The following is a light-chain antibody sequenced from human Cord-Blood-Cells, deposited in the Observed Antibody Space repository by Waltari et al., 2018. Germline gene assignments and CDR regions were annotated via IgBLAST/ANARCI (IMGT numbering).Light chain of an antibody. CDR1: SSDVGGYNY. Sequence: QSALTQPASVSGSPGQSIPISCPGTSSDVGGYNYVSWYQQHPGKAPKRMIYEVSNRPSGVSNRFSGSKSGNTASLTISGLQAEDEADYYCSSYTSSSTYVFGTGTKVTVL. V-gene: IGLV2-14*01. CDR2: EVS. J-gene: IGLJ1*01. CDR3: SSYTSSSTYV.